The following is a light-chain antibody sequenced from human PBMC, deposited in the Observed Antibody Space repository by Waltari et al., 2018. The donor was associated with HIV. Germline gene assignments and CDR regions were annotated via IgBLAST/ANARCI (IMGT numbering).Light chain of an antibody. CDR2: RDS. V-gene: IGLV3-9*01. CDR3: QVWDNNNVV. CDR1: NIGTTN. Sequence: YELTQPLSVSVALGQTARIPCGGNNIGTTNVYWCQQKPGQAPVLVIFRDSRRPSGIPERFSGSNSGNTATLTIGRAQAGDEADYYCQVWDNNNVVFGGGTKLTVL. J-gene: IGLJ2*01.